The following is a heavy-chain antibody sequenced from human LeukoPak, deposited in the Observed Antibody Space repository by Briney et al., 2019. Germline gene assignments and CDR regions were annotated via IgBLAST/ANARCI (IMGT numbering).Heavy chain of an antibody. J-gene: IGHJ4*02. CDR1: GFTFSSYA. CDR3: ARAGYDILTPLDY. Sequence: GGSLRLSCAASGFTFSSYAMSWVRQAPGKGLEWVSAISGSGGSTYYADSVKGRFTISRDNTKNTLYLQMNSLRAEDTAVYYCARAGYDILTPLDYWGQGTLVTVSS. V-gene: IGHV3-23*01. D-gene: IGHD3-9*01. CDR2: ISGSGGST.